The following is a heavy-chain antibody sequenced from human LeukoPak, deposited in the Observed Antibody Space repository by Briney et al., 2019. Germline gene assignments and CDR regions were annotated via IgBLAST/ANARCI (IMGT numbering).Heavy chain of an antibody. V-gene: IGHV3-48*01. CDR2: ISSGSSTI. J-gene: IGHJ4*02. D-gene: IGHD2-15*01. Sequence: TGGSLRLSCAASGFSFSSYTMNWVRQAPGKGLEWTSYISSGSSTIYYADSVKGRFTISRDKAKNSLYLQMNSLRAEDTAVYYCARGYCSGGSCYNLDFWGQGTPVTVSS. CDR3: ARGYCSGGSCYNLDF. CDR1: GFSFSSYT.